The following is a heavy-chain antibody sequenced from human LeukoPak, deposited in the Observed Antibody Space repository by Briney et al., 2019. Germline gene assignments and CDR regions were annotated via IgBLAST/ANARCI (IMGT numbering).Heavy chain of an antibody. CDR1: GYTFTSYY. CDR3: ARGGYCSSTSCYLSGNWFDP. D-gene: IGHD2-2*03. CDR2: INPSGGST. J-gene: IGHJ5*02. V-gene: IGHV1-46*01. Sequence: ASVKVSCKASGYTFTSYYMHWVRQAPGQGLGWMGIINPSGGSTSYAQKFQGRVTMTRDMSTSTVYMELSSLRSEDTAVYYCARGGYCSSTSCYLSGNWFDPWGQGTLVTVSS.